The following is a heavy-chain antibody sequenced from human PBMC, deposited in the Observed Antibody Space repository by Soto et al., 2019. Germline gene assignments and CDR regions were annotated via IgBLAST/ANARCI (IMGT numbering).Heavy chain of an antibody. D-gene: IGHD3-16*02. V-gene: IGHV1-18*01. Sequence: SXNVSFKASGYTXTSYGIRLVRQSPRQGLEWMGWISAYNCNTNYAQKLQVIVTMSTSTSTSTAYMEPRSLRSDDKAVYYCARAPRRIMITFGGVIVPFAYWGQGTLVTVSS. CDR2: ISAYNCNT. CDR1: GYTXTSYG. J-gene: IGHJ4*02. CDR3: ARAPRRIMITFGGVIVPFAY.